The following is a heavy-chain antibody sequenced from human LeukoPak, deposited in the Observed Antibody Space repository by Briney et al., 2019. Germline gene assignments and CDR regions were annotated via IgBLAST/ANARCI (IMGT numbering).Heavy chain of an antibody. CDR1: GFTFSSYE. J-gene: IGHJ3*02. V-gene: IGHV3-48*03. Sequence: GGSLRLSCAASGFTFSSYEMNWVRQAPGKGLEWVSYITSNGNTMHYADSVEGRFTISRDNAKNSLYLQMNGLRAEDTAVYYCAREYLAFDIWGQGTMVTVSS. CDR3: AREYLAFDI. D-gene: IGHD2-8*01. CDR2: ITSNGNTM.